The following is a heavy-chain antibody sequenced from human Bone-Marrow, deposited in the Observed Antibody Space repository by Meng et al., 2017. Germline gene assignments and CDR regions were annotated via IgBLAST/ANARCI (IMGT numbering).Heavy chain of an antibody. Sequence: SETLSLTCTASGCSISSHYWSWIRQPPGKGLEWIGYIYYSGSTNYYPYLKSRVTITVDKSKNQFSLKLSSVTAADTAVHYFSVRLYSSRWYWGRPHNWFDPWGQGTLVTVSS. CDR1: GCSISSHY. V-gene: IGHV4-59*11. J-gene: IGHJ5*02. CDR2: IYYSGST. D-gene: IGHD6-13*01. CDR3: SVRLYSSRWYWGRPHNWFDP.